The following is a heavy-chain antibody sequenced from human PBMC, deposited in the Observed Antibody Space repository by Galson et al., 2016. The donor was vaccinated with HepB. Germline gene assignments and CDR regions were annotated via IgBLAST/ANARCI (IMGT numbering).Heavy chain of an antibody. V-gene: IGHV1-46*01. Sequence: SVKVSCKASGYTFTSYYMHWVRQAPGQGLEWMGIINPSGGSTSYAQKFQGRVTMTRDTSTSTVYMELSSRRSEDTAVYYCARAGVAVAGILYWGQGTLVTVSS. J-gene: IGHJ4*02. D-gene: IGHD6-19*01. CDR2: INPSGGST. CDR3: ARAGVAVAGILY. CDR1: GYTFTSYY.